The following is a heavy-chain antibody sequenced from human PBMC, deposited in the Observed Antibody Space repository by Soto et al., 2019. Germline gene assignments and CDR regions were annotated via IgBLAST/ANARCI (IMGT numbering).Heavy chain of an antibody. D-gene: IGHD3-22*01. CDR2: ISSSGGST. Sequence: EVQLLESGGDLIQPGGSLRLSCAASGFTFSSYAMSWVRQAPGKGLGWVSAISSSGGSTFYADSVKGRFTISRDNSRNTLYLQMNSLRAEDTAIYYCAKYQPMTQPRPYFDYWGKGTLVTVSS. J-gene: IGHJ4*02. CDR1: GFTFSSYA. CDR3: AKYQPMTQPRPYFDY. V-gene: IGHV3-23*01.